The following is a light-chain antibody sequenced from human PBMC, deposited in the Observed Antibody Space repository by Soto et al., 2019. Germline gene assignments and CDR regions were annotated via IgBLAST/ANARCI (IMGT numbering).Light chain of an antibody. J-gene: IGKJ3*01. CDR1: QSVSSY. Sequence: EIVLTQSPATRSLSPGERATLSGRASQSVSSYLAWYQQKPGQAPRLLIYDASNRATGIPARFSGSGSGTDFTLTISSLEPEDFAVYYCQQRSNWPLTFGPGTKVDIK. CDR3: QQRSNWPLT. CDR2: DAS. V-gene: IGKV3-11*01.